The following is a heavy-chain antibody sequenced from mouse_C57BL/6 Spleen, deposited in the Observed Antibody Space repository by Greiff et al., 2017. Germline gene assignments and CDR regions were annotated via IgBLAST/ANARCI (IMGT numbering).Heavy chain of an antibody. CDR3: ARSTMITTSYFDV. CDR2: IHPNSGST. Sequence: QVQLQQPGAELVKPGASVKLSCKASGYTFTSYWMHWVKQRPGQGLEWIGMIHPNSGSTNYNEKFKSKATLTVDKSSSTAYMQLSRLTSEDSAVYYCARSTMITTSYFDVWGTGTTVTVSS. D-gene: IGHD2-4*01. CDR1: GYTFTSYW. J-gene: IGHJ1*03. V-gene: IGHV1-64*01.